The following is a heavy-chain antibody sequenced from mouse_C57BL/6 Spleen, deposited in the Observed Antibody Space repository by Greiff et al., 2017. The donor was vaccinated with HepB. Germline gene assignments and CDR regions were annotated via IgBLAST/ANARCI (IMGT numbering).Heavy chain of an antibody. J-gene: IGHJ4*01. Sequence: QVQLQQSGPELVKPGASVKISCKASGYAFSSSWMNWVKQRPGKGLEWTGRIYPGDGDTNYNGKFKGKATLTADKSSSTAYMQLSSLTSEDSAVYFCARAYYGSSRYAMDYWGQGTSVTVSS. V-gene: IGHV1-82*01. CDR1: GYAFSSSW. CDR3: ARAYYGSSRYAMDY. CDR2: IYPGDGDT. D-gene: IGHD1-1*01.